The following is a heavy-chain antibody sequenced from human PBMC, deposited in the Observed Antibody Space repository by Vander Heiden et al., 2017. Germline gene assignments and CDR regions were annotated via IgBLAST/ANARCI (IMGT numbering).Heavy chain of an antibody. J-gene: IGHJ3*02. D-gene: IGHD1-26*01. CDR3: ARDGIVAGAFDI. Sequence: EVQLVESGGGLVQPGGSLRLSCAASGFTFSSYDMHWVRQATGKGLEWVSAIGTAGDTYYPGSVKGRFTISRENAKNSLYLQMNSLRARDTAVYYCARDGIVAGAFDIWGQGTMVTVSS. CDR1: GFTFSSYD. V-gene: IGHV3-13*01. CDR2: IGTAGDT.